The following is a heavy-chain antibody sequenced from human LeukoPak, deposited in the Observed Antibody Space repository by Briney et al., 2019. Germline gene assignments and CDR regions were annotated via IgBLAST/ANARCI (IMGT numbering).Heavy chain of an antibody. CDR2: ITGSGGST. CDR3: AKDHPDWGSSFQY. J-gene: IGHJ4*02. CDR1: GFTFSSYV. V-gene: IGHV3-23*01. D-gene: IGHD7-27*01. Sequence: PGGSLRLSCAASGFTFSSYVMNWVRQAPGKGLEWVSAITGSGGSTNYVDSVKGRFTISRDNSKNTLYLQMNSLRDEDTAVYYCAKDHPDWGSSFQYWGQGTPVTVSS.